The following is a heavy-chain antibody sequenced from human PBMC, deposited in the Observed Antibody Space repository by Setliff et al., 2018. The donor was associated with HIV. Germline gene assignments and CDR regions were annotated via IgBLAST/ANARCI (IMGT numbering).Heavy chain of an antibody. CDR1: GGTISSSDYY. Sequence: PSETLSLTCTVSGGTISSSDYYWGWIRQPPGKGLEWIGSIYYSGTTYYNPSLKSRVTISVDTSKNQFSLKLSSVTAADTAVYYCARGLWFGGSYWFDPWGQGTLVTVSS. J-gene: IGHJ5*02. CDR3: ARGLWFGGSYWFDP. CDR2: IYYSGTT. V-gene: IGHV4-39*07. D-gene: IGHD3-10*01.